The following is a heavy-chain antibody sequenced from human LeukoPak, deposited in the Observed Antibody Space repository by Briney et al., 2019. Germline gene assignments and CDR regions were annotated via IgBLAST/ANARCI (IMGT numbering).Heavy chain of an antibody. CDR1: GGSISSGGYY. J-gene: IGHJ4*02. V-gene: IGHV4-30-4*08. Sequence: TLSLTCTVSGGSISSGGYYWSWIRQPPGKGLEWIGYIYYSGSTYYNPSLKSRVTISVDTSKNQFSLKLSSVTAADTAVYYCAREYKGYSYGPYYFDYWGQGTLVTVSS. CDR3: AREYKGYSYGPYYFDY. D-gene: IGHD5-18*01. CDR2: IYYSGST.